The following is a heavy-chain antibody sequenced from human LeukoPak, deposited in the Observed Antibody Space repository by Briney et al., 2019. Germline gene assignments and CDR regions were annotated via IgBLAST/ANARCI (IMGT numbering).Heavy chain of an antibody. CDR1: GFTFDDYA. CDR2: ISWNSGSI. V-gene: IGHV3-9*01. J-gene: IGHJ4*02. D-gene: IGHD6-19*01. Sequence: GRSLRLSCAASGFTFDDYAMHLVRQAPGKGLEWVSGISWNSGSIGYADSVKGRFTISRDNAKNSLYLQMNSLRAEDTALYYCAKADKTTTWYSSAGYWGQGTLVTVSS. CDR3: AKADKTTTWYSSAGY.